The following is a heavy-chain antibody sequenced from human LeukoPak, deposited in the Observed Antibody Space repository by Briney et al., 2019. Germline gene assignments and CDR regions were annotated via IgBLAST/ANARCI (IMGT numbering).Heavy chain of an antibody. J-gene: IGHJ6*03. Sequence: GGSLRLSCAASGFTFSNYWMTWVRQAPGKGLEWVANIKEDGSEKYYVDSVMGRFTISRDNAQNSLYLQMNSLRAEDTAVYYCAREAKQWLVTPTYYYMDVWGKGTTVTVSS. CDR3: AREAKQWLVTPTYYYMDV. D-gene: IGHD6-19*01. V-gene: IGHV3-7*01. CDR1: GFTFSNYW. CDR2: IKEDGSEK.